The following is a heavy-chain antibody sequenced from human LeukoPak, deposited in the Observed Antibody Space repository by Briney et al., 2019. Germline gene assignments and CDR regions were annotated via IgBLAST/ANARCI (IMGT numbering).Heavy chain of an antibody. CDR1: GFTFSSYA. Sequence: PGGSLRLSCAASGFTFSSYAMSWVRQAPGKGLEWVSAISGSGGSTYYADSVKGRFTISRDNSKNTLYLQMNSLRAEDTAVYYCARLHSGYDSPFDYWGQGTLVTVSS. CDR2: ISGSGGST. V-gene: IGHV3-23*01. D-gene: IGHD5-12*01. J-gene: IGHJ4*02. CDR3: ARLHSGYDSPFDY.